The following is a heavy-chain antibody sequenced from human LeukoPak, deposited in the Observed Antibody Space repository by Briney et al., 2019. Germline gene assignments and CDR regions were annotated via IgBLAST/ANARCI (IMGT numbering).Heavy chain of an antibody. CDR1: GYTFTGYY. CDR2: MNPNSCGT. Sequence: ASVKVSCKASGYTFTGYYMHWVRQAPGQRLEWMGWMNPNSCGTNYAQKLQGRVTMTRDTSISTAYMELSRLRSDDTDVYYCARDWRYCSSTSCDDAFDIRGQGTMVTVSS. V-gene: IGHV1-2*02. CDR3: ARDWRYCSSTSCDDAFDI. D-gene: IGHD2-2*01. J-gene: IGHJ3*02.